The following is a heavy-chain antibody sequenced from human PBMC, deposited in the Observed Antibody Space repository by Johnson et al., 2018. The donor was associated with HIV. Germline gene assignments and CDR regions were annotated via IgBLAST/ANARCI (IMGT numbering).Heavy chain of an antibody. CDR1: GFTFRSYA. Sequence: QVQLVESGGGVVQPGRSLRLSCAASGFTFRSYAIHWVRQAPGKGLEWVAVISYDGTTKYSADSVKGRFTISRDNSKNTLYLQMNSLRAEDTAVYYCARHTGYDAFDIWGQGTLVTVSS. D-gene: IGHD2-21*01. V-gene: IGHV3-30-3*01. CDR3: ARHTGYDAFDI. CDR2: ISYDGTTK. J-gene: IGHJ3*02.